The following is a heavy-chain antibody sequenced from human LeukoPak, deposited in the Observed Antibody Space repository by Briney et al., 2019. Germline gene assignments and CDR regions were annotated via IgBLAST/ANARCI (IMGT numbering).Heavy chain of an antibody. Sequence: SVKVSCKASGGTFSSYAMSWVRQAPGQGLEWMGMIIPIFGTANYAQKFQGRVTITTDESTSTAYMELSSLRSEDTAVYYCATHKSSSWRNNWFDPWGQGTLVTVSS. V-gene: IGHV1-69*05. J-gene: IGHJ5*02. CDR2: IIPIFGTA. CDR1: GGTFSSYA. D-gene: IGHD6-13*01. CDR3: ATHKSSSWRNNWFDP.